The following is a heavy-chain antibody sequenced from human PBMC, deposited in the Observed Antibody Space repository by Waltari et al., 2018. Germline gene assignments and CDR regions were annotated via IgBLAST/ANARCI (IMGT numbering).Heavy chain of an antibody. CDR2: IYYSGST. CDR3: ARPTRDGYNLGY. D-gene: IGHD5-12*01. J-gene: IGHJ4*02. CDR1: GGSISSSSYY. V-gene: IGHV4-39*01. Sequence: QLQLQESGPGLVKPSETLSLPCTVSGGSISSSSYYWGWFRQPPGKGLEWIGSIYYSGSTYYNPSLKSRVTISVDTSKNQFSLKLSSVTAADTAVYYCARPTRDGYNLGYWGQGTLVTVSS.